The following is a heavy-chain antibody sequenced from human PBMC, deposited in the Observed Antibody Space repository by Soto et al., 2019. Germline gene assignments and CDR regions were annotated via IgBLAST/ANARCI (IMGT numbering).Heavy chain of an antibody. CDR1: GGSISSGGYY. CDR3: AREIRGWNTYGMDY. V-gene: IGHV4-31*03. J-gene: IGHJ4*02. Sequence: SETLSLTCTVSGGSISSGGYYWSWIRQHPGKGLEWIGYIYYSGSTYYNPSLKSRVTISVDTSKNQFSLKLSSVTAADTAVYYCAREIRGWNTYGMDYWGQGTLVTVSS. CDR2: IYYSGST. D-gene: IGHD3-10*01.